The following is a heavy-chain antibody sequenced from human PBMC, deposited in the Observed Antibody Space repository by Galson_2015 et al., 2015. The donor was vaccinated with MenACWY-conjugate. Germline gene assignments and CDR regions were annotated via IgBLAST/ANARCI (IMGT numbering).Heavy chain of an antibody. CDR2: LNPDSGST. V-gene: IGHV1-46*01. CDR3: ARERGNKGYDFDY. J-gene: IGHJ4*02. CDR1: GDTFTTYR. D-gene: IGHD1/OR15-1a*01. Sequence: SVKVSCKASGDTFTTYRVHWVRQAPGQGLEWMGILNPDSGSTAYAPKFQGRITMTRDASTSTVYMALSSLRSEDTAVYYCARERGNKGYDFDYWGQGTLVAVSS.